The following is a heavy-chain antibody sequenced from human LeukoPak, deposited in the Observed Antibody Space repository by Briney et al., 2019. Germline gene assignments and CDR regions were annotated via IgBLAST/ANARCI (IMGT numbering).Heavy chain of an antibody. CDR2: ISYDGSNR. D-gene: IGHD6-13*01. Sequence: GGSLRLSCAASGFTFSSYAMHWVRQAPGKGLEWVAVISYDGSNRYYADSVKGRFTIYRDNSKNTLYLQMNSLRAEDTAVYYCARVARVAAAGTLDYWGQGTLVTVSS. J-gene: IGHJ4*02. V-gene: IGHV3-30*04. CDR3: ARVARVAAAGTLDY. CDR1: GFTFSSYA.